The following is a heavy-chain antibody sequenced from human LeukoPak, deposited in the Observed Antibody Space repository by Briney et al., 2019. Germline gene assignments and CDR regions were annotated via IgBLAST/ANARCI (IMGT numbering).Heavy chain of an antibody. D-gene: IGHD3-3*01. J-gene: IGHJ4*02. CDR3: ATTTYYDFWSGYYPNYYFDY. V-gene: IGHV1-2*06. Sequence: GASVRFCCKASGYTFSGYYMHCVRQAPGQWLELMGRTIPNTGGTNYAQKFQGRVTMTRDTSISTAYMELSRLRSDDTAVYYCATTTYYDFWSGYYPNYYFDYWGQGTLVTVSS. CDR2: TIPNTGGT. CDR1: GYTFSGYY.